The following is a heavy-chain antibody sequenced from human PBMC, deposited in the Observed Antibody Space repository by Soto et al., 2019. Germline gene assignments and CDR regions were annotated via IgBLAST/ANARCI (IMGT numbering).Heavy chain of an antibody. CDR2: ISSNGGST. D-gene: IGHD3-22*01. Sequence: GSLRLSCAASGFTFSSYAMYWVRQAPGKGLEYVSAISSNGGSTYYANSVKGRFTISRDNSKNTLYLQMSSLRAEDTAVYYCVAITMIVVAHAFDIWGQGTMVTVSS. J-gene: IGHJ3*02. V-gene: IGHV3-64D*08. CDR1: GFTFSSYA. CDR3: VAITMIVVAHAFDI.